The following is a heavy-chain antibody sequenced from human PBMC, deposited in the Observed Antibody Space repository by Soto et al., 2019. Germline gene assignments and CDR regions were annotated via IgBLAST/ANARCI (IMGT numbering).Heavy chain of an antibody. V-gene: IGHV2-26*01. CDR1: GFSLSNARMG. J-gene: IGHJ4*02. CDR3: ARIPRFWCSGGSCYTYYFDY. Sequence: KESGPVLVKPTETLTLTCTVSGFSLSNARMGVSWIRQPPGKALEWLAHIFSNDEKSYSTSLKSRLTISKDTSKSQVVLTMTNMDPVDTATYYCARIPRFWCSGGSCYTYYFDYWGQGTLVTVSS. D-gene: IGHD2-15*01. CDR2: IFSNDEK.